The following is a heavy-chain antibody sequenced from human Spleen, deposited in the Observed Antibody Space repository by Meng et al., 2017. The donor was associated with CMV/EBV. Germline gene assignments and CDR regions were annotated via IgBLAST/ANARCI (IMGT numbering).Heavy chain of an antibody. J-gene: IGHJ4*02. CDR3: AKDSHLYYYDSSGYFDY. D-gene: IGHD3-22*01. CDR2: IRYDGSNK. CDR1: GFTFSSYG. V-gene: IGHV3-30*02. Sequence: QVQLVESGGGVVQPGGSLRLSCAASGFTFSSYGMHWVRQAPGKGLEWVAFIRYDGSNKYYADSVKGRFTISRDNSKNTLYLQMNSLRAEDTAVYYCAKDSHLYYYDSSGYFDYWSQGTLVTVSS.